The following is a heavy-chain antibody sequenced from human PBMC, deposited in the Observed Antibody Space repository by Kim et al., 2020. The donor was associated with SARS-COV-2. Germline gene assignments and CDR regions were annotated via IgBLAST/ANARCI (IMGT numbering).Heavy chain of an antibody. CDR3: AREVDGFWGNGMDV. CDR1: GDSVSSNSAI. D-gene: IGHD3-16*01. J-gene: IGHJ6*01. V-gene: IGHV6-1*01. CDR2: TYSRSKWYT. Sequence: SQTLSLTCTISGDSVSSNSAIWTWIRQSPSRGLEWLGRTYSRSKWYTDYAVSLEGRMTINADTSKNQFSLQLMSVTPEDTAVYYCAREVDGFWGNGMDVW.